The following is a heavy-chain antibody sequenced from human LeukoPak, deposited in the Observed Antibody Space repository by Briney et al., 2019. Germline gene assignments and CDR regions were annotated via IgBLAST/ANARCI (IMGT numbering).Heavy chain of an antibody. J-gene: IGHJ6*03. CDR3: ARGHQDCINGICYAKNYYYMDV. CDR2: IIPILGIA. CDR1: GGTFSSYA. Sequence: SVKVSCKASGGTFSSYAISWVRQAPGQGLEWMGRIIPILGIANYAQKFQGRVTITADKSTSTAYMELSSLRSEDTAVYYCARGHQDCINGICYAKNYYYMDVWGKGTTVTVSS. V-gene: IGHV1-69*04. D-gene: IGHD2-8*01.